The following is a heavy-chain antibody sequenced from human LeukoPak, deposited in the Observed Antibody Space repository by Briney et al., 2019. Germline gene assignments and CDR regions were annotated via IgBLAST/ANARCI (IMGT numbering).Heavy chain of an antibody. V-gene: IGHV3-30*18. CDR2: ISYDGSNK. D-gene: IGHD3-10*01. J-gene: IGHJ4*02. CDR3: AKDRGIISDY. CDR1: GFTFSSYG. Sequence: GRSLRLSCAASGFTFSSYGMHWVRQAPGKGLEWVAVISYDGSNKYYADSVKGRFTISRDNSKNTLYLQMNSLRVEDTAVYYCAKDRGIISDYWGQGTLVTVSS.